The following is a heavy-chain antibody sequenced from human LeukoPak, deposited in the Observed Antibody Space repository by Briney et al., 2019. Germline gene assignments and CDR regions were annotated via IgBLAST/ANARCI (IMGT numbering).Heavy chain of an antibody. J-gene: IGHJ6*03. CDR2: ISAYNGNT. CDR3: ARADTAMVTGYCMVV. D-gene: IGHD5-18*01. V-gene: IGHV1-18*01. CDR1: GDTFTSYG. Sequence: RGASVTLSCTASGDTFTSYGRSWVRQAPGQGLEWMGWISAYNGNTNYAQNLQGRVTMTTDTSTSTAYMELRRMRSADTAVYYCARADTAMVTGYCMVVWGRGSTVAVSS.